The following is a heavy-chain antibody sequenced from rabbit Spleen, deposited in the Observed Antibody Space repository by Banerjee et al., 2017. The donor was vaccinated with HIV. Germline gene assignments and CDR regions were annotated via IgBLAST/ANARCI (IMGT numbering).Heavy chain of an antibody. CDR2: AYGGSSGNT. V-gene: IGHV1S45*01. CDR3: ARDAGTSFSTYGMDL. Sequence: QEQLEESGGGLVKPGASLTLTCIASGFSFNSGSGFSFNGGYDMCWVRQAPGKGLEWVACAYGGSSGNTYSATWAKGRFTVSKTASTTVTLHMTSLTAADTATYFCARDAGTSFSTYGMDLGGPGTLVT. J-gene: IGHJ6*01. D-gene: IGHD8-1*01. CDR1: GFSFNSGSGFSFNGGYD.